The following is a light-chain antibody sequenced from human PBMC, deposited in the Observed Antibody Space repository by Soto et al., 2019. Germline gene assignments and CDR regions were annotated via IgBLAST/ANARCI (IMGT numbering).Light chain of an antibody. J-gene: IGLJ1*01. CDR2: DVS. V-gene: IGLV2-14*01. CDR3: SSYTSSSTL. CDR1: SSDVGGYNY. Sequence: QSALTQPASGSGSPGQSITISCTGTSSDVGGYNYVSWYQQHPGKDPKLMIYDVSNRPSGVSNRFSGSKSGNTASLTISGLQAEDEDDYYCSSYTSSSTLFGTGTKLTVL.